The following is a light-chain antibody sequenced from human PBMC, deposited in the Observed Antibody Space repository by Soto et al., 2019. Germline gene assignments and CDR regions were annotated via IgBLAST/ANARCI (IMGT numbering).Light chain of an antibody. V-gene: IGKV3-15*01. CDR2: GAS. CDR3: QHYNNWPPIT. J-gene: IGKJ5*01. CDR1: QSVSRN. Sequence: EMVMTQSPATLSVSPGERATLSCRASQSVSRNLAWYQQKPGQAPRLLIYGASTRATGIPARFSGSGSGTEYTLTISSMQSEDFAVYYCQHYNNWPPITFGQGTRLEI.